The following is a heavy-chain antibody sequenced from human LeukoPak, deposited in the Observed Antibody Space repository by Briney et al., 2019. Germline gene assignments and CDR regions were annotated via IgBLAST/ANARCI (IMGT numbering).Heavy chain of an antibody. V-gene: IGHV5-10-1*01. CDR1: GYNFTASW. Sequence: GESLKISCKGSGYNFTASWISWVRQMPGKGLEWMGRIDASDSYTNYRPPFQGHVIISTDKSITTAYLQWSSLKASDTAIYYCARLRDGSLDFWGQGTLVSVSS. CDR2: IDASDSYT. CDR3: ARLRDGSLDF. J-gene: IGHJ4*02.